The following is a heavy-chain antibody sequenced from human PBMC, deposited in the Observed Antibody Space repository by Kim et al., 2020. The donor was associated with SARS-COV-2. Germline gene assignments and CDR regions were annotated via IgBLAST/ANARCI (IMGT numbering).Heavy chain of an antibody. Sequence: GGSLRLSCAASGFTFSSCAMHWVRQAPGKGLEGVAVISYDGSNKNYADSVKGRFTISRDNSKNTLYLQMNSLRAEDTALYYCARDPWEQLRVLTYSYYGMDVWGQGTTVTVSS. J-gene: IGHJ6*02. CDR2: ISYDGSNK. V-gene: IGHV3-30-3*01. CDR3: ARDPWEQLRVLTYSYYGMDV. D-gene: IGHD1-26*01. CDR1: GFTFSSCA.